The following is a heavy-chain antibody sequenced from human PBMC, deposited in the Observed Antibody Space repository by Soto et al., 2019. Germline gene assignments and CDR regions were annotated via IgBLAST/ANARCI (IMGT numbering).Heavy chain of an antibody. CDR1: GGSFSGYY. J-gene: IGHJ3*02. D-gene: IGHD1-26*01. V-gene: IGHV4-34*01. Sequence: SETLSLTCAVYGGSFSGYYWSWIRQPPGKGLEWIGEINHSGSTNYNPSLKSRVTISVDTSKNQFSLKLNSVTAADTAVYYCARDSGSTYAFDIWGQGTMVTVSS. CDR2: INHSGST. CDR3: ARDSGSTYAFDI.